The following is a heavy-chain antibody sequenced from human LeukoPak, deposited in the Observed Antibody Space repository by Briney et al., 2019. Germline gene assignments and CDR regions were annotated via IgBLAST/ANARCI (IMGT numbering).Heavy chain of an antibody. CDR1: GFTFSSYW. CDR2: IKEDGSEK. CDR3: ARVGGSSYNY. D-gene: IGHD1-26*01. V-gene: IGHV3-7*02. J-gene: IGHJ4*02. Sequence: PGGSLRLSCAASGFTFSSYWMSWVRQAPGKGLEWVANIKEDGSEKNYVDSVKGRFTISRDNAKNSLYLQMNSLRAADTAVYYCARVGGSSYNYWGQGTLVTVSS.